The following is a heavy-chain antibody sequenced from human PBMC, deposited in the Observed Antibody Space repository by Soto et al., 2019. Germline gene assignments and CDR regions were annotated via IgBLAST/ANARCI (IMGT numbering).Heavy chain of an antibody. J-gene: IGHJ4*02. CDR1: GYSFTSYW. Sequence: GESLKISCKGSGYSFTSYWIGWVRQMPGKGLEWMGIIYPGDSDTRYSPSFQGQVTISADKSISTAYLQWSSLKASDTAMYYCARLGGWGDNPQYYFDYWGQGTLVTVSS. CDR2: IYPGDSDT. V-gene: IGHV5-51*01. D-gene: IGHD1-26*01. CDR3: ARLGGWGDNPQYYFDY.